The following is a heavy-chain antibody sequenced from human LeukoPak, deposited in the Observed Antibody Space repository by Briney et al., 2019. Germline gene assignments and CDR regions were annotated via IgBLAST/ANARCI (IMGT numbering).Heavy chain of an antibody. CDR3: ARDPPTSTHYYDKGDFDY. J-gene: IGHJ4*02. V-gene: IGHV7-4-1*02. CDR1: GYTFTSYA. D-gene: IGHD3-22*01. Sequence: ASVKVSCKASGYTFTSYAMNWVRQAPGQGLEWMGWINTNTGNPMYAQGFTGRFVFSLDTSVSTAYLQISSLKVEDTAVYYCARDPPTSTHYYDKGDFDYWGQGTLVTVSS. CDR2: INTNTGNP.